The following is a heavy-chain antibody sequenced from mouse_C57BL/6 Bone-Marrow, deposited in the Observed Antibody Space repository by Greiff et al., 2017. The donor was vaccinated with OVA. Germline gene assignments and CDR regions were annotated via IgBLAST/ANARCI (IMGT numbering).Heavy chain of an antibody. CDR3: ARPPNWDAY. D-gene: IGHD4-1*01. Sequence: EVQLVESGGGLVKPGGSLKLSCAASGFTFSDYGMHWVRQAPEKGLEWVAYISSGSSTIYYADTVKGRFTISRDNAKNTLFLQMTSLRSEDTAMYYCARPPNWDAYWGQGTLVTVSA. V-gene: IGHV5-17*01. J-gene: IGHJ3*01. CDR1: GFTFSDYG. CDR2: ISSGSSTI.